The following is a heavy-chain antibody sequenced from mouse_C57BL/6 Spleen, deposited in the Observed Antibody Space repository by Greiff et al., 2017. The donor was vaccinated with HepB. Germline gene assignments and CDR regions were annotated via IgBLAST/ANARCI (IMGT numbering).Heavy chain of an antibody. J-gene: IGHJ1*03. Sequence: QVQLQQSGAELARPGASVKLSCKASGYTFTSYGISWVKQSTGQGLEWIGEIYPRSGNTYYNEKFKGKATLTADKSSSTAYMELRSLTSEDSAVYFCARGLGLDWYFDVWGTGTTVTVSS. CDR2: IYPRSGNT. CDR1: GYTFTSYG. D-gene: IGHD4-1*01. V-gene: IGHV1-81*01. CDR3: ARGLGLDWYFDV.